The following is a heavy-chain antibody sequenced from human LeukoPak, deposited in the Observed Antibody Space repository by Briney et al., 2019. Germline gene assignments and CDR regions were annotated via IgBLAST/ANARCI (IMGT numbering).Heavy chain of an antibody. J-gene: IGHJ5*02. CDR1: GYTSTSYD. V-gene: IGHV1-8*01. D-gene: IGHD3-10*01. Sequence: ASVKASCKASGYTSTSYDINWVRQATGQGLEWMGWMNPNSGKTGYVQKFQGRVTMTWNNSISTAYMELSSLRSEDTAVYHCARAFAYYSGSNWFDPWGQGTLVTVSS. CDR2: MNPNSGKT. CDR3: ARAFAYYSGSNWFDP.